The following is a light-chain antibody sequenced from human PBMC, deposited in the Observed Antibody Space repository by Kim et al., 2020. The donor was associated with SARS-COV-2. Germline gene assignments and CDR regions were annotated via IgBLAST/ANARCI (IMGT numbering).Light chain of an antibody. Sequence: YASVGDRVSITCRASQSVNQFLNWYQQEAGKAPKLLIYAAATLQSGVPTRFSGSGSETEFTLTISSLQAEDFATYYCQQSYSTPYTFGQGTKLEI. CDR3: QQSYSTPYT. CDR2: AAA. CDR1: QSVNQF. V-gene: IGKV1-39*01. J-gene: IGKJ2*01.